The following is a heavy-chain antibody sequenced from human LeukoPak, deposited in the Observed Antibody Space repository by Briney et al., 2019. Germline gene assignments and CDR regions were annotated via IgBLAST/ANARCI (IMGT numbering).Heavy chain of an antibody. D-gene: IGHD6-19*01. V-gene: IGHV3-23*01. CDR1: GFTFSNYD. Sequence: GGSLRLSCAASGFTFSNYDMSWVRQAPGKGLEWVSSISDSGGSTYYADSVKGRFTISRDNSKNTLYLQMANLRAADTAVYYCAKDLSRAVAADWFDPWDQGSLVTVSS. CDR3: AKDLSRAVAADWFDP. CDR2: ISDSGGST. J-gene: IGHJ5*02.